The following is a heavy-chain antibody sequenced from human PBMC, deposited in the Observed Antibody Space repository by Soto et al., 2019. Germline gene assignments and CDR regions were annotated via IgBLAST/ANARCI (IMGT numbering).Heavy chain of an antibody. CDR2: MNPNSGNT. CDR1: GYTFTSYD. Sequence: QVQLVQSGAEVKKPGASVKVSCKASGYTFTSYDINWVRQATGQGLEWMGWMNPNSGNTGYAQKFQGRVTMTRNTSIXTXYMXXSSLXSEXXXXYXXAREKXSYGMDVWGQGTTVTVSS. J-gene: IGHJ6*02. CDR3: AREKXSYGMDV. V-gene: IGHV1-8*01.